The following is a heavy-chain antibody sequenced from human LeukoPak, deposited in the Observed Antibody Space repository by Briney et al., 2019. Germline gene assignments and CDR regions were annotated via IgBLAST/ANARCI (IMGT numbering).Heavy chain of an antibody. V-gene: IGHV1-2*02. CDR1: GYTFTGYY. J-gene: IGHJ4*02. CDR2: INPNSGGT. CDR3: ARGPMAAAGHFDY. Sequence: ASVKASCKASGYTFTGYYMHWVRQAPGQGLEWMGWINPNSGGTNYAQKFQGRVTMTRDTSISTAYMELSRLRSDDTAVYYCARGPMAAAGHFDYWGQGTLVTVSS. D-gene: IGHD6-13*01.